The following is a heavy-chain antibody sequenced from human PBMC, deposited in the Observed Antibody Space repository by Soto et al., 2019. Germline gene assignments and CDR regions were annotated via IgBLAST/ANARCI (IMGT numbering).Heavy chain of an antibody. CDR1: GYTLTSYA. V-gene: IGHV7-4-1*01. CDR3: ARGGDYDILTGSYYYYGMDV. Sequence: ASVKVSCKASGYTLTSYAMNWVRQAPGQGLEWMGWINTNTGNPTYAQGFTGRFVFSLDTSVSTAYLQICSLKAEDTAVYYCARGGDYDILTGSYYYYGMDVWGQGTTVTVSS. CDR2: INTNTGNP. J-gene: IGHJ6*02. D-gene: IGHD3-9*01.